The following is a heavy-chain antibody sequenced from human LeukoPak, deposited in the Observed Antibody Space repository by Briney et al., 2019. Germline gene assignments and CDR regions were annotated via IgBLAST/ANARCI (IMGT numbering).Heavy chain of an antibody. D-gene: IGHD2-8*01. Sequence: SETLSLTCTVSGYSISSGYYWGWIRQPPGKGLEWIGSIYHSGSTYYNPSLKSRVTISVDTSKNQFSLKLSSVTAADTAVYYCARVLYCTNGVCYPLDYWGQGTLVTVSS. CDR3: ARVLYCTNGVCYPLDY. CDR1: GYSISSGYY. V-gene: IGHV4-38-2*02. J-gene: IGHJ4*02. CDR2: IYHSGST.